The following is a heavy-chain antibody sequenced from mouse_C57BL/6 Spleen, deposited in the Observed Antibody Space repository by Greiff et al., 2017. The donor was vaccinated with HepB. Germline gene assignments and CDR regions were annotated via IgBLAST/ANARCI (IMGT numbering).Heavy chain of an antibody. V-gene: IGHV1-80*01. CDR1: GYAFSSYW. J-gene: IGHJ2*01. CDR3: ARRDYGSSYDY. Sequence: VQLVESGAELVKPGASVKIFCKASGYAFSSYWMNWVKQRPGKGLEWIGQIYPGDGDTNYNGKFKGKATLTADKSSSTAYMQLSSLTSEDSAVYFCARRDYGSSYDYWGQGTTLTVSS. CDR2: IYPGDGDT. D-gene: IGHD1-1*01.